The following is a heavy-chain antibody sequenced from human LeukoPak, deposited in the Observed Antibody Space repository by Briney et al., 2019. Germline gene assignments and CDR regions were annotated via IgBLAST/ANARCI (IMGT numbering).Heavy chain of an antibody. Sequence: ASVKVSCKASGYTFTSYGISGVRQAPAQGLEGMGWISDYNGNTNYAQKLQGRVTMTTDTSTSTAYMELRSLRSDDKAVYYCARDTSVTTVSDYFDYWGQGTLVTVSS. CDR2: ISDYNGNT. J-gene: IGHJ4*02. CDR1: GYTFTSYG. D-gene: IGHD4-17*01. V-gene: IGHV1-18*01. CDR3: ARDTSVTTVSDYFDY.